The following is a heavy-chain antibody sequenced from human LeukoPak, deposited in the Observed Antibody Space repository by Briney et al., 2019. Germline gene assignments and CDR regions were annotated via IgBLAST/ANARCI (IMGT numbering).Heavy chain of an antibody. J-gene: IGHJ3*02. CDR3: ASGYSSGWYVFKQFAAAFDI. D-gene: IGHD6-19*01. CDR1: GFTFSNYA. V-gene: IGHV4-34*01. Sequence: GSLRLSCAASGFTFSNYAMSWVRQPPGKGLEWIGEINHSGSTNYNSSLKSRVTISVDTSKNQFSLKLSSVTAADTAVYYCASGYSSGWYVFKQFAAAFDIWGQGTMVTVSS. CDR2: INHSGST.